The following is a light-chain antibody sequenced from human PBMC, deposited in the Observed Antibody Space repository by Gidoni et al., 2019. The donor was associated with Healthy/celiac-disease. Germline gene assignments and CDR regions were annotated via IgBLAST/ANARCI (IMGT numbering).Light chain of an antibody. Sequence: DIQMTQSPSTLSASVGDRVTITCRASQSISSWLAWYQQKPGKAPKLLIYKASSLESGVPSRFSGSGSGTEFTLTISSLQPDDFATYYCRQYNSYSCSFGQGTKLEIK. CDR1: QSISSW. CDR3: RQYNSYSCS. CDR2: KAS. J-gene: IGKJ2*04. V-gene: IGKV1-5*03.